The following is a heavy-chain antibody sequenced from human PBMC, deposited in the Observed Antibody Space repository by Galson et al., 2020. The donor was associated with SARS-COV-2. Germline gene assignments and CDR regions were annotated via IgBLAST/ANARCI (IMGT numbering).Heavy chain of an antibody. CDR2: ISGSGGST. V-gene: IGHV3-23*01. CDR3: AKGSPDCSSTSGRWYYYYCYMDV. J-gene: IGHJ6*03. CDR1: GFTFSSYA. D-gene: IGHD2-2*01. Sequence: GGSLRLSCAASGFTFSSYAMSWVRQAPGQGLEWVSAISGSGGSTYYADSVKGRFTISRDNSKNTLYLQMNSLRAEDTAVYYCAKGSPDCSSTSGRWYYYYCYMDVWGKGTTVTVSS.